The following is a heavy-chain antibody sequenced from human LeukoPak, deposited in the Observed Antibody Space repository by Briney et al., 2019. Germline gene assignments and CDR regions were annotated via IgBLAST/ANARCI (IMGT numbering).Heavy chain of an antibody. D-gene: IGHD3-22*01. J-gene: IGHJ4*02. CDR3: ARDRDSSGFDY. Sequence: KPSETLSLTCAVYGGSFSGYYWSSIRQPPGKGLEWIGEINHSGSTNYNPSLKSRVTISVDTSKNQFSLKLSSVTAADTAVYYCARDRDSSGFDYWGQGTLVTVSS. CDR2: INHSGST. V-gene: IGHV4-34*01. CDR1: GGSFSGYY.